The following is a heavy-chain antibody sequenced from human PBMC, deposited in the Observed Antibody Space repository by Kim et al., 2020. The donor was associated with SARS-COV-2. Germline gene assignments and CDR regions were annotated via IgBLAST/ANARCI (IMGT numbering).Heavy chain of an antibody. CDR3: ARDIYVSQSYPLNY. V-gene: IGHV7-4-1*02. CDR1: GYTFTTYA. CDR2: IDTNTGNP. D-gene: IGHD3-10*01. Sequence: ASVKVSCKASGYTFTTYAICWLRQAPGQGPEWMGWIDTNTGNPTYVQGFRGRFVFSVDTPVSTAYLEISSLNIEDTAVYYCARDIYVSQSYPLNYWGQGTLVTVSS. J-gene: IGHJ4*02.